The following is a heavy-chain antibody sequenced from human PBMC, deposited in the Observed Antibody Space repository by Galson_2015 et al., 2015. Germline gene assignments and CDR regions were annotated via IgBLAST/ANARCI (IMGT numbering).Heavy chain of an antibody. D-gene: IGHD2-15*01. Sequence: SLRLSCAASGFTFSSFWMSWVRQAPGKGLEWVANIKEDGSEANYVDSVKGRFTISRDNAKNSLYLQMNSLRAEDTAIYYCATAVVASVWGRGTLVTVSS. J-gene: IGHJ1*01. CDR3: ATAVVASV. CDR2: IKEDGSEA. CDR1: GFTFSSFW. V-gene: IGHV3-7*01.